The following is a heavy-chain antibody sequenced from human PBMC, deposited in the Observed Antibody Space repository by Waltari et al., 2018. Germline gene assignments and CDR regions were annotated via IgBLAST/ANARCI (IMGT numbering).Heavy chain of an antibody. CDR1: CGSISSSSDY. CDR3: ARESRYDFWSGPQWGWFDP. V-gene: IGHV4-39*07. CDR2: IYYRGSA. Sequence: QLQLQESGPGLVKPSETLSLTCTVSCGSISSSSDYWGWVRHPPGKGLEWLGSIYYRGSAYYNPSLKSRVTISVDTSKNQLSLRLSSVTAADTAVYYCARESRYDFWSGPQWGWFDPWGQGTLITVSS. J-gene: IGHJ5*02. D-gene: IGHD3-3*01.